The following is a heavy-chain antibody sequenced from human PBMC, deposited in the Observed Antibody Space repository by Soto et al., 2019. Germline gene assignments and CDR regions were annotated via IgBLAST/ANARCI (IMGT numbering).Heavy chain of an antibody. CDR2: INHSGST. D-gene: IGHD1-26*01. V-gene: IGHV4-34*01. CDR1: GGSFSGYY. CDR3: ASGSGIGEARREFAFDP. Sequence: ETLSLTCAVYGGSFSGYYWSWIRQPPGKGLEWIGEINHSGSTNYNPSLKSRVTISVDTSKNQFSLKLSSVTAADTAVYYCASGSGIGEARREFAFDPWGQGTLVTVSS. J-gene: IGHJ5*02.